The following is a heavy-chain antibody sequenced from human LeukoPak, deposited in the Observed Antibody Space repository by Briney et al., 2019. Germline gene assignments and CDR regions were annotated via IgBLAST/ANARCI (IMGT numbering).Heavy chain of an antibody. Sequence: SVKVSCKASGGTFSSYAISWVRQAPGQGLEWMGRIIPIFGTANYAQKFQGRVTITTDESTSTAYMELSSLRSEDTAVYYCARDSGYSYGFDWFDPWGQGTLVTVSS. CDR3: ARDSGYSYGFDWFDP. CDR2: IIPIFGTA. D-gene: IGHD5-18*01. J-gene: IGHJ5*02. V-gene: IGHV1-69*05. CDR1: GGTFSSYA.